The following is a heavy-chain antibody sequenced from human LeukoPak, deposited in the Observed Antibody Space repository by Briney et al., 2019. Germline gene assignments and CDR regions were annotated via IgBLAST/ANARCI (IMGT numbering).Heavy chain of an antibody. V-gene: IGHV4-59*08. J-gene: IGHJ5*02. CDR3: AGHSSSNYNWFDP. CDR2: VHYSGIT. Sequence: PSETLSLTCAVSGGSISSYYWSWIRQPPGKGLEWIGYVHYSGITNYNPSLKSRGTISVDASKNHFSLNLSSVTAADTAVYYCAGHSSSNYNWFDPWGQGTLVIVSS. CDR1: GGSISSYY.